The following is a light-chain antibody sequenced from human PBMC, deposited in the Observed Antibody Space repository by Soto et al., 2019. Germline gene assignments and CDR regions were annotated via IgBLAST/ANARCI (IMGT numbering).Light chain of an antibody. J-gene: IGKJ1*01. CDR3: QQYNTFWT. Sequence: DIQMTQSPSTLSASLGDRVTITCRASQSISSRLAWYQQKPGKATKLLIYDVSNLESGVPSRFSGSGSGTEFTLTISSLQPDDFATYYCQQYNTFWTFGQGTKVDI. CDR1: QSISSR. V-gene: IGKV1-5*01. CDR2: DVS.